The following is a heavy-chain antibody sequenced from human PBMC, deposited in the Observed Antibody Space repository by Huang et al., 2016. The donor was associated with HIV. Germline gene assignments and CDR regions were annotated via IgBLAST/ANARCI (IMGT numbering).Heavy chain of an antibody. CDR3: ARDGGRGYSYGYMDS. Sequence: QVQLVQSGAEVTKPGSSVKVSCKASGGTFNSQPVSGVRQAPGKGLEWMGGIIPIAGTANYAQKCQGRVTITADDSTSTAHMELSSLTSEDTAMYYCARDGGRGYSYGYMDSWGQGTLVTVSS. CDR1: GGTFNSQP. D-gene: IGHD5-18*01. J-gene: IGHJ1*01. V-gene: IGHV1-69*13. CDR2: IIPIAGTA.